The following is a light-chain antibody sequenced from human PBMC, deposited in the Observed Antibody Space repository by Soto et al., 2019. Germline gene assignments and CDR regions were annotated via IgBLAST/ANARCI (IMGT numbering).Light chain of an antibody. CDR1: NSDVGGYNY. Sequence: QSVLTQPPSASGSPGQSVTISCTGTNSDVGGYNYVSWYQQYPDKAPKLMIYEVTKRPSGVPDRFSGSKSGNTASLTVSGLQAEDEADYHCSSYAGTNNPYVFGTGTKLTVL. CDR2: EVT. J-gene: IGLJ1*01. CDR3: SSYAGTNNPYV. V-gene: IGLV2-8*01.